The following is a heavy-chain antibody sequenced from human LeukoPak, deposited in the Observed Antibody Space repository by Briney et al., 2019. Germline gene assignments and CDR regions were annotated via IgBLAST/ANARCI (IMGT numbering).Heavy chain of an antibody. J-gene: IGHJ4*02. CDR1: GASMRVSY. CDR3: VRRLRYFGQNDY. D-gene: IGHD3-9*01. CDR2: IYYTGST. Sequence: SETLSLTCTVSGASMRVSYGSWIRRPPGRGLEWIGYIYYTGSTNYNPSLKSRVTMSVDTSKNQISLKLSSVTAADSAVYYCVRRLRYFGQNDYWGQGTLVTVSS. V-gene: IGHV4-59*08.